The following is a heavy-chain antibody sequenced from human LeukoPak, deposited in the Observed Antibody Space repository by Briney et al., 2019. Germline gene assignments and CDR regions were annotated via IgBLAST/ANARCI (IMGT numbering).Heavy chain of an antibody. D-gene: IGHD6-6*01. Sequence: QASETLSLTCTVSGGSISSYYWSWIRQPPGKGLEWIGYIYYSGSTNYNPSLKSRVTISVDTSKNQFSLKLSSVTAADTAVYYCARAPIAARRYFDYWAREPWSPSPQ. V-gene: IGHV4-59*01. CDR2: IYYSGST. CDR3: ARAPIAARRYFDY. J-gene: IGHJ4*02. CDR1: GGSISSYY.